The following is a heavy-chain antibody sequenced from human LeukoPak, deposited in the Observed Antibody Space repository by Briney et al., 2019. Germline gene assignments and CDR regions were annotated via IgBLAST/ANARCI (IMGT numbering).Heavy chain of an antibody. CDR3: VRIYYSNAFDI. V-gene: IGHV1-8*03. D-gene: IGHD4-11*01. CDR2: MNPKTGNT. Sequence: ASVKVSCKASGYTFTSYAMNWVRQAPGQGLEWMGWMNPKTGNTGSAQKFQGRVTITGNTSISTAYMELSSLRSEDTAVYYCVRIYYSNAFDIWGQGTMVTVSS. CDR1: GYTFTSYA. J-gene: IGHJ3*02.